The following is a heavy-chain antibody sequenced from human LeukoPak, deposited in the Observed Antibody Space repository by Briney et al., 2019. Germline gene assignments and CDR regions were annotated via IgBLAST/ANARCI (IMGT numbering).Heavy chain of an antibody. CDR2: FDPEDGET. V-gene: IGHV1-24*01. CDR3: ATEITMVRGVIITTDYFDY. D-gene: IGHD3-10*01. J-gene: IGHJ4*02. CDR1: GYTLTELS. Sequence: ASAKVSCKVSGYTLTELSMHWVRQAPGKGLEWMGGFDPEDGETIYAQKFQGRVTMTEDTSTDTAYMELSSLRSEDTAVYYCATEITMVRGVIITTDYFDYWGQGTLVTVSS.